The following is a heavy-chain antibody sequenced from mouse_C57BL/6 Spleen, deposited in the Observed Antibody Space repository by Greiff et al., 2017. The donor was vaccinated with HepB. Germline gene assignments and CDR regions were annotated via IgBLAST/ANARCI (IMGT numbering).Heavy chain of an antibody. CDR2: ISSGSSTI. Sequence: EVKLVESGGGLVKPGGSLKLSCAASGFTFSDYGMHWVRQAPEKGLEWVAYISSGSSTIYYADTVKGRFTISRDNAKNTLFLQMTSLRSEDTAMYYCARPNYGSSSNYFDYWGQGTTLTVSS. CDR1: GFTFSDYG. V-gene: IGHV5-17*01. J-gene: IGHJ2*01. D-gene: IGHD1-1*01. CDR3: ARPNYGSSSNYFDY.